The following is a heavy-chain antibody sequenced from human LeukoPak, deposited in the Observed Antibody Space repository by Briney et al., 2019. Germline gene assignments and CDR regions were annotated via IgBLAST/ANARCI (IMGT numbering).Heavy chain of an antibody. D-gene: IGHD3-22*01. Sequence: SETLSLTCAVYGGSFSGYYWSWIRQPPGKGLEWIGEINHSGSTNYNPSLKSRITISVDTSKNQFPLQPSSVTAADTAVYYCARGFTRITMLVVGPSFDYWGQGTLVTVSS. CDR1: GGSFSGYY. CDR2: INHSGST. J-gene: IGHJ4*02. V-gene: IGHV4-34*01. CDR3: ARGFTRITMLVVGPSFDY.